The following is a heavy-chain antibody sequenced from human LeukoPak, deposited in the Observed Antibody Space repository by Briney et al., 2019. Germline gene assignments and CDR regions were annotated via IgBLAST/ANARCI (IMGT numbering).Heavy chain of an antibody. CDR1: GGSFSGYY. CDR2: INHSGST. V-gene: IGHV4-34*01. J-gene: IGHJ4*02. D-gene: IGHD6-19*01. Sequence: SETLSLTCAVYGGSFSGYYWSWIRQPPGKGLEWIGEINHSGSTNYNPSLKRRVTISVDTSKNQFSLKLSSVTAADTAVYYCASSYSSPDYWGQGTLVTVSS. CDR3: ASSYSSPDY.